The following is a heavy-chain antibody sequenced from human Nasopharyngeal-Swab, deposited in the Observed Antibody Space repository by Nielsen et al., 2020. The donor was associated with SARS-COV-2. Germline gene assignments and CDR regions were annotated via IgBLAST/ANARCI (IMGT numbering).Heavy chain of an antibody. CDR2: ISGSGGST. Sequence: GRQAPGKGLEWVSAISGSGGSTYYADSVKGRFTISRDNAKNSLYLQMNSLRDEDTAVYYCARDDCSSTSCYGRSNAFDIWGQGTMVTVSS. J-gene: IGHJ3*02. V-gene: IGHV3-23*01. D-gene: IGHD2-2*01. CDR3: ARDDCSSTSCYGRSNAFDI.